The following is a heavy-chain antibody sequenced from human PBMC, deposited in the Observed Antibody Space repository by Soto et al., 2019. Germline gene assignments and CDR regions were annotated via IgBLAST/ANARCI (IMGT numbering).Heavy chain of an antibody. V-gene: IGHV4-59*01. CDR1: GGSISNYY. Sequence: SETLSLTCNVSGGSISNYYWTWVRQSPEKGLEWIGYMYYNGNINYNPSLKSRVTISIDTSKNQFSLTLKSVTAADTAVYYCASGGTWFDPWGQGVMVTVYS. J-gene: IGHJ5*02. CDR3: ASGGTWFDP. D-gene: IGHD3-16*01. CDR2: MYYNGNI.